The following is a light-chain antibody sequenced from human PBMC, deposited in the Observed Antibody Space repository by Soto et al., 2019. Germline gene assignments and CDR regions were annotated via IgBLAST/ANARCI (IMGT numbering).Light chain of an antibody. J-gene: IGLJ2*01. CDR3: SSFTNNNTPHVV. Sequence: QSALTQPASVSGSPGQSITISCTGTDSDVGGYNYVSWYQQHPDKAPKLMIYGVSNRPSGVSNRFSGSKSGNAASLTTSGLQAEDEADYYCSSFTNNNTPHVVFGGGTKVTVL. CDR2: GVS. CDR1: DSDVGGYNY. V-gene: IGLV2-14*01.